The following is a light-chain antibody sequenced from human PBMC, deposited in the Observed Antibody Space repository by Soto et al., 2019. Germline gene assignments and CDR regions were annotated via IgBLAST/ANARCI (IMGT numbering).Light chain of an antibody. CDR2: QDS. CDR1: KLGDKY. CDR3: QAWDSSTHVV. Sequence: SYELTQPPSVSVSPGQTASITCSGDKLGDKYACWYQQKTGQSPVLVIYQDSKRPSGIPERFSGSNSGNTATLTIGGTQAMDEADYYCQAWDSSTHVVVGGGTKVTVL. J-gene: IGLJ2*01. V-gene: IGLV3-1*01.